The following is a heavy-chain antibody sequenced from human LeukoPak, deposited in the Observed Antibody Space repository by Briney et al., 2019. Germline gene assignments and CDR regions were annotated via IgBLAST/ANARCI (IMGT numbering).Heavy chain of an antibody. Sequence: SETLSLTCAVYGGSLSGYYWSWIRQPPGKGLEWIGRIFNTGSTSYNPSLKSRVTISVDTSKNQFSLKLSSVTAADTAVYYCASRQILRFLEWLPGYWGQGTLVTVSS. CDR2: IFNTGST. J-gene: IGHJ4*02. D-gene: IGHD3-3*01. CDR3: ASRQILRFLEWLPGY. CDR1: GGSLSGYY. V-gene: IGHV4-34*12.